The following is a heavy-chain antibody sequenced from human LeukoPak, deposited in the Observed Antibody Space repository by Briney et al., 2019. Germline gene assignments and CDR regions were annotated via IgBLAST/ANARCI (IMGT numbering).Heavy chain of an antibody. CDR3: AKDRGRYYGSGSYWDY. Sequence: PGGSLRLSCAASGFTFSDYYMSWIRQAPGKGLEWVSYISRSGSTIYYADSVKGRFSISRDNAKNSLYLQMNSLRAEDTAVYYCAKDRGRYYGSGSYWDYWGQGTLVTVSS. CDR1: GFTFSDYY. J-gene: IGHJ4*02. CDR2: ISRSGSTI. D-gene: IGHD3-10*01. V-gene: IGHV3-11*01.